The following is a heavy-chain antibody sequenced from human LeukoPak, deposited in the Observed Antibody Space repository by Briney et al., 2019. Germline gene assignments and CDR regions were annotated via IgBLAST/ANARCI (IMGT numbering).Heavy chain of an antibody. CDR3: ARDRLEVVAQQLVQGVYYYYYMDV. CDR2: ISYDGSNK. Sequence: GGSLRLSCAASGFTFSSYAMHWVRQAPGKGLEWVAVISYDGSNKYYADSVKGRFTISRDNSKNTLYVQMNSLRAEDTAVYYCARDRLEVVAQQLVQGVYYYYYMDVWGKGTTVTVSS. D-gene: IGHD6-13*01. CDR1: GFTFSSYA. J-gene: IGHJ6*03. V-gene: IGHV3-30*01.